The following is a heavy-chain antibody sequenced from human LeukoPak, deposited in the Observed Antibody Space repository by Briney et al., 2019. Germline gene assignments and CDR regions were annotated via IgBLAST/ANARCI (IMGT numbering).Heavy chain of an antibody. CDR1: GGSLSSGSYY. J-gene: IGHJ2*01. Sequence: SETLSLTCTVSGGSLSSGSYYWSWIRQPAGKGLEWIGRIYTSGSTNYNPSLKSRVTISVDTSKNQFSLKLSSVTAADTAVYYCARDDWYFDLWGRGTLVTVSS. CDR3: ARDDWYFDL. CDR2: IYTSGST. V-gene: IGHV4-61*02.